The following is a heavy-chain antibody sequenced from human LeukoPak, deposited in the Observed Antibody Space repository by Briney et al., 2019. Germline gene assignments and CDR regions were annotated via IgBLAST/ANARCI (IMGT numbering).Heavy chain of an antibody. J-gene: IGHJ6*03. V-gene: IGHV4-39*07. CDR3: ARVPPWYMDV. Sequence: SETLSLTCTVSGGSISSATHYWGWIRQPPGKGLEWIGNIYYSGITDYNSSLKSRVTISVDTSKNQFSLKLSSVTAAGTAVYYCARVPPWYMDVWGKGTTIIVSS. CDR1: GGSISSATHY. CDR2: IYYSGIT.